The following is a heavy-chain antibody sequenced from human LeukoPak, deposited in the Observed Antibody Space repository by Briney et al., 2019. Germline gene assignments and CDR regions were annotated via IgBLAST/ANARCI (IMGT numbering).Heavy chain of an antibody. V-gene: IGHV3-48*01. CDR1: GFTFSSYS. J-gene: IGHJ4*02. CDR2: ISSSSSTI. Sequence: QPGGSLRLSRAASGFTFSSYSMNWVRQAPGKGLEWVSYISSSSSTIYYADSVKGRFTISRDNAKNSLYLQMNSLRAEDTAVYYCARGIVTKDYYFDYWGQGTLVTVSP. D-gene: IGHD3-22*01. CDR3: ARGIVTKDYYFDY.